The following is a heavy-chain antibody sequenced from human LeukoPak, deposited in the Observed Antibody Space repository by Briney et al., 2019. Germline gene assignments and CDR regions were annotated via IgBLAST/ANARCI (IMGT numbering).Heavy chain of an antibody. D-gene: IGHD3-16*01. CDR2: INYSGRT. V-gene: IGHV4-59*08. CDR1: GNSITSDF. CDR3: ARVLCFSNECFHD. Sequence: PSETLSLTCSVSGNSITSDFWSWIRQSPGKGLEWIGYINYSGRTDYDPSLKSRVTISVDKSKKQVSLKMRSVTAADTAVYYCARVLCFSNECFHDWGVGALVTVSS. J-gene: IGHJ4*02.